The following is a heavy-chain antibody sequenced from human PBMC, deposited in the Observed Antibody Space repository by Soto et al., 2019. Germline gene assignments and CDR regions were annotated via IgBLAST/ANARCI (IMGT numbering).Heavy chain of an antibody. CDR2: IYYSGST. J-gene: IGHJ5*02. V-gene: IGHV4-59*01. CDR1: GGSISSYY. D-gene: IGHD3-22*01. CDR3: ARAEGYYDGSGYYSA. Sequence: SETRALTCTVSGGSISSYYWSWIRQPPGKGLEWIGYIYYSGSTNYNPSLKSRVTISVDTSKNQFSLKLSSVTAADTAVYYCARAEGYYDGSGYYSAWGQGTLVTVSS.